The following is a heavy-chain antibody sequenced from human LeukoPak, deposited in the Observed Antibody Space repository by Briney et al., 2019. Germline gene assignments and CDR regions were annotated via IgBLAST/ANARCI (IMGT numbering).Heavy chain of an antibody. CDR2: INHSGST. J-gene: IGHJ5*02. Sequence: PSETLSLTCAVYGGSFSGYYWSWIRQPPGKGLEWIGEINHSGSTNYNPSLKIRVTISVDTSKNQFSLKLSSVTAADTAVYYCARDRVLLWFGELSGPNWFDPWGQGTLVTVSS. CDR1: GGSFSGYY. CDR3: ARDRVLLWFGELSGPNWFDP. V-gene: IGHV4-34*01. D-gene: IGHD3-10*01.